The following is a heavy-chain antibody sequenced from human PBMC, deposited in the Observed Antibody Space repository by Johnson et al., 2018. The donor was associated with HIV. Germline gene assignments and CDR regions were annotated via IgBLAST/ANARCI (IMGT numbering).Heavy chain of an antibody. Sequence: QVQLVESGGGVVQPGRSLRLSCTASGFTFSSYGMHCVRQAPGKGLEWVACISFNGGTIACANSVKGRFPLSSDNAKNSLYLQMNSRRHEDTASYYCARDRSSGCRLCGFDIWGQGTMVTVSS. D-gene: IGHD6-19*01. CDR3: ARDRSSGCRLCGFDI. CDR1: GFTFSSYG. CDR2: ISFNGGTI. J-gene: IGHJ3*02. V-gene: IGHV3-33*01.